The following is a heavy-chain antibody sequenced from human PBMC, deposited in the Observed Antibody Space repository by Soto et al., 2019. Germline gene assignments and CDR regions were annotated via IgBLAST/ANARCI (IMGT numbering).Heavy chain of an antibody. D-gene: IGHD6-13*01. CDR2: INPNSGGT. Sequence: QVQLVQSGAEVKKPGASVKVSCKASGYTFTGYYMHWVRQAPGQGLEWMGWINPNSGGTNYAQKFQGWVTMTRDPSISTAYMELSRLRSDDTAVYYCARGSRYSSSWYPRASWFDPWGQGTLVTVSS. CDR1: GYTFTGYY. V-gene: IGHV1-2*04. CDR3: ARGSRYSSSWYPRASWFDP. J-gene: IGHJ5*02.